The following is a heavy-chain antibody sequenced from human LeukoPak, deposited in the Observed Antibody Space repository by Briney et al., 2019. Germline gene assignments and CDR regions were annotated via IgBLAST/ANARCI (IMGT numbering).Heavy chain of an antibody. V-gene: IGHV1-8*01. J-gene: IGHJ4*02. Sequence: ASVKVSCKTSGFSFTSYDINWVRQAPGQGLEWMGGMNPRTGNADYAKKFQGRVTMTSNTSITTAYMELSSLKSDDTAVYYCARLWDLRNFDFWGQGTLVTVSS. D-gene: IGHD1-26*01. CDR1: GFSFTSYD. CDR2: MNPRTGNA. CDR3: ARLWDLRNFDF.